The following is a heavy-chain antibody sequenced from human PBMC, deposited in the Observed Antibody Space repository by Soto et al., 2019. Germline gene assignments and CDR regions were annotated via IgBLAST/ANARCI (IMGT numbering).Heavy chain of an antibody. V-gene: IGHV3-9*01. CDR1: GFTFDDYA. CDR2: ISWNRGSI. Sequence: EVQLVEPGGGLVQPGRSLRLSCAASGFTFDDYAMHWVRQAPGKGLEWVSGISWNRGSIGYADSVKGRFTISRDNAKNSLYLQMNSLRAEDTALYYCAKGVAGWYYFDYWGQGTLVTVSS. CDR3: AKGVAGWYYFDY. D-gene: IGHD3-3*01. J-gene: IGHJ4*02.